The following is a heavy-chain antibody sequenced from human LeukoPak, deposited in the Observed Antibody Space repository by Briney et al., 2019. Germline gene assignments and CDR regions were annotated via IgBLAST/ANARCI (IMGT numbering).Heavy chain of an antibody. Sequence: ASVKVSCKASGYTFTSYYMHWVRQAPGQGLECMGIINPSGGSTSYAQKFQGRVTMTRDTSTSTVYMELSSLRSEDTAVYYCARGTYYYDSSGYYPLYFDYWGQGTLVTVSS. CDR3: ARGTYYYDSSGYYPLYFDY. D-gene: IGHD3-22*01. V-gene: IGHV1-46*01. CDR2: INPSGGST. CDR1: GYTFTSYY. J-gene: IGHJ4*02.